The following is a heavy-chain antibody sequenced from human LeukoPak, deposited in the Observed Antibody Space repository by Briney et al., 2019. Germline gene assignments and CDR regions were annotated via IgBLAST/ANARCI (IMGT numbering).Heavy chain of an antibody. D-gene: IGHD4-23*01. Sequence: RGSLRLSCAASGFTFSSCAMTWVRQAPGKGLEWVSSITTTGGETFYVDSVKGRFTISRDNSKNMVYLQMDSLSAADTAVYYCVRDSPVITDGMDVWGQGTKVTVSS. CDR2: ITTTGGET. CDR3: VRDSPVITDGMDV. J-gene: IGHJ6*02. CDR1: GFTFSSCA. V-gene: IGHV3-23*01.